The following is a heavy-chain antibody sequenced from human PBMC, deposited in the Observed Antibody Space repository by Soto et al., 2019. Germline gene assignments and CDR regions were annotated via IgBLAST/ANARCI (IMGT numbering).Heavy chain of an antibody. CDR2: INHSGRV. Sequence: QVQLQQWGAGLLKPSETLSLTCAVYGGSFSGHSWTWIRHSPGKGLEWIGDINHSGRVNYSPSLTSQVTISLDTPKNQFSLTLSAVTAADTTMYYCSTRAYDTNGYYRFAPCGQGTLVTVSS. CDR3: STRAYDTNGYYRFAP. D-gene: IGHD3-22*01. V-gene: IGHV4-34*01. CDR1: GGSFSGHS. J-gene: IGHJ5*01.